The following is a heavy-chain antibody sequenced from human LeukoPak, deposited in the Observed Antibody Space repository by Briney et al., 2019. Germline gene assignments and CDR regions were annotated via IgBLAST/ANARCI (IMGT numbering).Heavy chain of an antibody. J-gene: IGHJ4*02. Sequence: ASVKVSCKASGGTFSSYAISWVRQAPGQGLEWMGRIIPILGIANYAQKFQGRVTITADKSTSTAYMELSSLRSEDTAVYYCARDPPTYYYDSSGYYYDYWGQGTLVTVSS. CDR2: IIPILGIA. CDR1: GGTFSSYA. D-gene: IGHD3-22*01. V-gene: IGHV1-69*04. CDR3: ARDPPTYYYDSSGYYYDY.